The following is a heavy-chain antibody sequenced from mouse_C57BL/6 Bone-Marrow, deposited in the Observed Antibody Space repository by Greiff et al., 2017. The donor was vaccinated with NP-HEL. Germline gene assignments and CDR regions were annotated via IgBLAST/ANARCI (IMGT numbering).Heavy chain of an antibody. Sequence: EVQLQQSGAELVKPGASVKLSCTASGFNIKDYYMPWVKQRTEQGLEWLGRIDPEDGETKYAPKFQGKATITANTSSNTAYLQLSSLTSEDTAVYYWSRSYYGSGHFAYWGQGTLVTVSA. CDR2: IDPEDGET. D-gene: IGHD1-1*01. J-gene: IGHJ3*01. CDR3: SRSYYGSGHFAY. V-gene: IGHV14-2*01. CDR1: GFNIKDYY.